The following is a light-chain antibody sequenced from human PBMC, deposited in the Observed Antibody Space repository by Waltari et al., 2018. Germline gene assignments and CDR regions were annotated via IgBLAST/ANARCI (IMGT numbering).Light chain of an antibody. CDR3: QQRSISCT. V-gene: IGKV3-11*01. Sequence: ILLTQSPDTLSLSPGERATLSCWASQTVGNSLAWYQHKPGQPPRLLIYGASNRATGIPARFSGSGSGTEFTLTINSLEPEDSAAYYCQQRSISCTFGQGTRLEI. J-gene: IGKJ2*02. CDR2: GAS. CDR1: QTVGNS.